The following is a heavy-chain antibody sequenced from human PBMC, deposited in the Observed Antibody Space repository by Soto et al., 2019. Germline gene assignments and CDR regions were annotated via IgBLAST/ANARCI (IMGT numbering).Heavy chain of an antibody. CDR2: ISGSGDSP. CDR1: GFTFSSYA. CDR3: ARRNSGWYFDL. V-gene: IGHV3-23*01. J-gene: IGHJ2*01. Sequence: EVQLLESGGGLVQPGGSLRLSCAASGFTFSSYAMNWVRQAPGKGLQWVSVISGSGDSPYYADSVKGRFTISRDNSKNTLYLQMNSLRAEDTAVYYCARRNSGWYFDLWGRGTLVTVSS. D-gene: IGHD4-4*01.